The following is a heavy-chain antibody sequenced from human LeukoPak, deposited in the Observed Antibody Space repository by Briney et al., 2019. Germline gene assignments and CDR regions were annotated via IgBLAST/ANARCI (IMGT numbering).Heavy chain of an antibody. J-gene: IGHJ4*02. CDR3: AVGVSTMSLDH. Sequence: PSETLSLTCSVYGRSFSGCYWTWVRQPPGKGLEWIGEVNHSGTTKFHPSLKSRVTMSVDTPKNQVSLNLRSVTAADTAVYFCAVGVSTMSLDHWGQGTQVTVSS. CDR2: VNHSGTT. V-gene: IGHV4-34*01. D-gene: IGHD3-10*02. CDR1: GRSFSGCY.